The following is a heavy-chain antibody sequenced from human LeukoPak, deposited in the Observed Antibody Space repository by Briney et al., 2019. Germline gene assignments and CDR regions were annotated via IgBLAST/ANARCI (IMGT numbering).Heavy chain of an antibody. D-gene: IGHD2-21*01. CDR1: GFTFSSYG. CDR3: ARAPVTSCRGAFCYPFDY. Sequence: GGTLRLSCAASGFTFSSYGMSWVRQAPGKGLEWVSAISGSGGSTYYADSVKGRFTISRDNSKNTLYLQMNRLRVEDAALYYCARAPVTSCRGAFCYPFDYWGQGILVTVSS. CDR2: ISGSGGST. V-gene: IGHV3-23*01. J-gene: IGHJ4*02.